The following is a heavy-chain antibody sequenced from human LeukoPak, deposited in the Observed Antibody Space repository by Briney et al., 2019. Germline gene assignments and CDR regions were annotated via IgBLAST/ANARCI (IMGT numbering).Heavy chain of an antibody. V-gene: IGHV3-23*01. CDR1: GFTFSSYA. D-gene: IGHD5-18*01. CDR3: AKDLRAMVKGTFDI. J-gene: IGHJ3*02. Sequence: GGSLRLSCAASGFTFSSYAMSWVRQAPGKGLEWVSAISGSGGSTYYADSVKGRFTISRDNSKSMLYLQMNSLRAEDTAVYYCAKDLRAMVKGTFDIWGQGTMVTVSS. CDR2: ISGSGGST.